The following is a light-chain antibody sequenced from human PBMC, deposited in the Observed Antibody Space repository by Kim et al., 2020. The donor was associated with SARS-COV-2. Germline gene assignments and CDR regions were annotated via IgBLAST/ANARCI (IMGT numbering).Light chain of an antibody. Sequence: QSVLTQPPSVSGSPGQRVTISCTGASTNLGAYYYVPWYQQLPGTAPKLVIYANRNRPSGVPDRFSGSKSGTSASLTITGLQAEDEADYYCRSYANILRWWVFGGGTKVTVL. CDR2: ANR. CDR1: STNLGAYYY. V-gene: IGLV1-40*01. J-gene: IGLJ3*02. CDR3: RSYANILRWWV.